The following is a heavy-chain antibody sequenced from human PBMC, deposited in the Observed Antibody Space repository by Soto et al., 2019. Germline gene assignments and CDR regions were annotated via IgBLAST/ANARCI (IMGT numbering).Heavy chain of an antibody. J-gene: IGHJ6*02. Sequence: SQTLSLTCAISGGSVSNNDAAWNWIRQSPSRGLEWLGRTYHRSKWYNDYAVSLKSRITINPDTSKNQFSLQLNSVTPEDTAVYYCSRGATFNLDVWGQGTTVTVSS. CDR2: TYHRSKWYN. V-gene: IGHV6-1*01. CDR1: GGSVSNNDAA. CDR3: SRGATFNLDV. D-gene: IGHD1-26*01.